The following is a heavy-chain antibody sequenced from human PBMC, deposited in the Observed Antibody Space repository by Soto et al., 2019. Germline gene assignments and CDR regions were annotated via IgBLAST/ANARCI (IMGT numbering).Heavy chain of an antibody. CDR1: GVTLSNVW. Sequence: GGSLRLSCAVSGVTLSNVWMNWVRQAPGKGPEWVGRIKSKTDGGTTDYAAPVKGRFTISRDDSENTLYLQMNSLKTEDTAVYYCSHGYYQYFDSWGQGTLVTVSS. J-gene: IGHJ4*02. CDR3: SHGYYQYFDS. V-gene: IGHV3-15*07. D-gene: IGHD5-18*01. CDR2: IKSKTDGGTT.